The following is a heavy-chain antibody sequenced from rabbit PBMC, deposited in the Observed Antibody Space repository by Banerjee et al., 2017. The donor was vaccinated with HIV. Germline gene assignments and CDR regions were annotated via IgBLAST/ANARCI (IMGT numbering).Heavy chain of an antibody. CDR3: ARAPSDYTYTYSLNL. CDR1: GFSISSSYW. J-gene: IGHJ4*01. Sequence: QSLEESGGDLVKPGASLTLTCTASGFSISSSYWICWVRQAPGKGLEWIGCIGGVSGGTTYYASWAKGRFTISKTSSTTVTLQMTSLTAADTATYFCARAPSDYTYTYSLNLWGPGTLVTV. CDR2: IGGVSGGTT. V-gene: IGHV1S40*01. D-gene: IGHD8-1*01.